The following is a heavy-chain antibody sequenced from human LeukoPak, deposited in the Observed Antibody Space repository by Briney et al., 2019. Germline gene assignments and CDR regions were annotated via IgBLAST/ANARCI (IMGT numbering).Heavy chain of an antibody. J-gene: IGHJ4*02. V-gene: IGHV4-31*03. Sequence: PSQTLSLTCTVSGGSISSGGYYWSWIRQHPGKGLEWIGYIHYSGSTYYNPSLKSRVTISVDTSKNQFSLKLSSVTAADTAVYYCARVTYSSSSSPLDYWGQGTLVTVSS. CDR1: GGSISSGGYY. CDR3: ARVTYSSSSSPLDY. CDR2: IHYSGST. D-gene: IGHD6-6*01.